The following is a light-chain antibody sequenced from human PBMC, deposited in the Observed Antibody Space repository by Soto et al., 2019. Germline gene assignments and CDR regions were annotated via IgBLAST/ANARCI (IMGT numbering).Light chain of an antibody. Sequence: QSALSQPPSASGSPGQSVTISCTGTSSDVGGYNYVSWYQHHPGKAPKLMIYEVTKRPSGVPDRFSGSKSGNTASLTVSGLQAEDDSDYYCSSYAGSNNVVFGGGTTVTVL. J-gene: IGLJ2*01. CDR2: EVT. CDR3: SSYAGSNNVV. CDR1: SSDVGGYNY. V-gene: IGLV2-8*01.